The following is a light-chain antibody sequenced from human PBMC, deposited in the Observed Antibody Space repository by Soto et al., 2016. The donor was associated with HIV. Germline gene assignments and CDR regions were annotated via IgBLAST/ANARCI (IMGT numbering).Light chain of an antibody. J-gene: IGKJ2*01. CDR2: AAS. Sequence: DIQMTQSPSSLSASVGDRVTITCRASQSISSYLNWYQQKPGKAPKLLIYAASSLQSGVPSRFSGSGSGTDFTLTISSLQPEDFATYYCQQSYSTPYTFGPGDQA. CDR1: QSISSY. V-gene: IGKV1-39*01. CDR3: QQSYSTPYT.